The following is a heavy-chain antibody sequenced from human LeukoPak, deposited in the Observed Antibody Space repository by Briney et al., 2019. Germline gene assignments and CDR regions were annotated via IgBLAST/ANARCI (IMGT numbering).Heavy chain of an antibody. CDR2: ISWNSGSI. J-gene: IGHJ4*02. CDR3: AKDIFSDYYDSSGYPDY. Sequence: GGSLRLSCAASGFTFDDYAMHWVRQAPGKGLEWVSGISWNSGSIGYADSVKGRFTISRDNAKNSLYLQMNSLRAEDTALYYCAKDIFSDYYDSSGYPDYWGQGTLVTVSS. CDR1: GFTFDDYA. D-gene: IGHD3-22*01. V-gene: IGHV3-9*01.